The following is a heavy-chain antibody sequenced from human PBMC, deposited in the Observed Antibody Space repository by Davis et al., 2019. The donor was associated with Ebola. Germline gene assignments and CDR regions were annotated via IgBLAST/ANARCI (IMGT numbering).Heavy chain of an antibody. J-gene: IGHJ4*02. CDR1: GFTLSGYD. D-gene: IGHD6-19*01. V-gene: IGHV3-33*01. Sequence: GESLKISCAASGFTLSGYDMNWVRQAPGKGLQWVAVIWDDGSNKYYADSVKGRFTITRDNSKNTLYLQMNSLRPEDTAVYYCATTPQYSSGQNKPFDYWGQGTLVTVSS. CDR2: IWDDGSNK. CDR3: ATTPQYSSGQNKPFDY.